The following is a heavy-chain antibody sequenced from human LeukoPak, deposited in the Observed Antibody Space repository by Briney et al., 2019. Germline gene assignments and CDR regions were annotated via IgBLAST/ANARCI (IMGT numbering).Heavy chain of an antibody. Sequence: GGSLRLSRAASGFTFSSYAMSWVRQAPGKGLEWVSAISGSGGSTYYVDSVKGRFTISRDNSKNTLYLQMNSLRAEDTAVYYCARKDYYDSSGYYYVLAFDYWGQGTLVTVSS. V-gene: IGHV3-23*01. D-gene: IGHD3-22*01. J-gene: IGHJ4*02. CDR3: ARKDYYDSSGYYYVLAFDY. CDR1: GFTFSSYA. CDR2: ISGSGGST.